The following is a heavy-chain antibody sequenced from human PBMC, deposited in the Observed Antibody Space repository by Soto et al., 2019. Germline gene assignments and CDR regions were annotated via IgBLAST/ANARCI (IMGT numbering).Heavy chain of an antibody. CDR1: GGTFSSYT. J-gene: IGHJ6*02. D-gene: IGHD3-9*01. CDR3: ARDRPPHHYDIFTGYYRSYYYYGMDV. CDR2: IIPILGIA. Sequence: QVQLVQSGAEVKKPGSSVKVSCKASGGTFSSYTISWVRQAPGQGLEWMGRIIPILGIANYAQKFQGRVTITADKSTSTAYMELSSLRSEDTAVYYCARDRPPHHYDIFTGYYRSYYYYGMDVWGQGTTVTVS. V-gene: IGHV1-69*08.